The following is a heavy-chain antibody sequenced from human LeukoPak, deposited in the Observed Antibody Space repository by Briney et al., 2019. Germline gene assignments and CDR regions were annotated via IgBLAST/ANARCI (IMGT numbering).Heavy chain of an antibody. D-gene: IGHD3-22*01. CDR3: ARGPYSYDSSGAFDI. CDR1: GDSISSGSYY. J-gene: IGHJ3*02. CDR2: IYQSGSA. V-gene: IGHV4-61*09. Sequence: SETLSLTCTVSGDSISSGSYYWSWIRQTAGKELEWIGHIYQSGSANYNSSLKSRVTISIDTSNNHFSLRVNSMTAADTAVYFCARGPYSYDSSGAFDIWGQGTMVTVSS.